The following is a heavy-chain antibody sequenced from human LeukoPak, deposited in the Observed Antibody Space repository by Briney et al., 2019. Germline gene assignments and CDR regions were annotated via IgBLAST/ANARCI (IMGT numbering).Heavy chain of an antibody. D-gene: IGHD3-22*01. CDR1: GGSFSGYY. CDR3: ARQVTVYYYDSSGYYYSYPLAFDY. V-gene: IGHV4-34*01. J-gene: IGHJ4*02. CDR2: IYYSGRT. Sequence: PSETLSLTCAVYGGSFSGYYWTWIRQPPGKGLEWIGSIYYSGRTYYNPSLKSRVTISVDTSKNQFSLKLSSVTAADTAVYYCARQVTVYYYDSSGYYYSYPLAFDYWGQGTLVTVSS.